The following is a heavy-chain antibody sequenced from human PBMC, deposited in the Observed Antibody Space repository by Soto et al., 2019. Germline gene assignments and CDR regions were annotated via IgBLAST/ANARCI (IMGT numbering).Heavy chain of an antibody. CDR2: ISGSGNYT. CDR3: AREGINNYNEYYFDS. V-gene: IGHV3-21*01. D-gene: IGHD4-4*01. CDR1: GFTFSTYS. J-gene: IGHJ4*02. Sequence: ESGGGLVKPGGSLRLSCAASGFTFSTYSMNWVRQAPGKGPEWVSSISGSGNYTHYADFLRGRFTISRDNAKTSLYLQMNSLRAEDTAVYYCAREGINNYNEYYFDSWGQGTVVTVSS.